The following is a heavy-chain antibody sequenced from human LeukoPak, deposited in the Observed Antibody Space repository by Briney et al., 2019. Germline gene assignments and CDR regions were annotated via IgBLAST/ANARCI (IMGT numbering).Heavy chain of an antibody. CDR3: ARGNGYSYGYLDY. V-gene: IGHV3-33*01. Sequence: PGGSLRLSCAASGFTFSSYGMHWVRQAPGKGLEWVAVIWYDGSNKYYADSVKGRFTISRDNSKNTLYLQMNSLRAEDTAVYYCARGNGYSYGYLDYWGQGILVTVSS. D-gene: IGHD5-18*01. CDR1: GFTFSSYG. J-gene: IGHJ4*02. CDR2: IWYDGSNK.